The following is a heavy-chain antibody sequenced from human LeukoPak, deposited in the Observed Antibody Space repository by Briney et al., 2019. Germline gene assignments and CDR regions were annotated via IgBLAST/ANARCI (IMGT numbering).Heavy chain of an antibody. V-gene: IGHV3-21*04. Sequence: PGGSLRLSCAASGFTFSSYGMHWVRQAPGRGLEWVSHISTSGSSIYYADSVKGRVTISRDNAKNSLYLQMNSLRAEDTAVYYCARDRKDSSSWEYYFDYWGQGTLVTVSS. CDR3: ARDRKDSSSWEYYFDY. D-gene: IGHD6-13*01. CDR1: GFTFSSYG. J-gene: IGHJ4*02. CDR2: ISTSGSSI.